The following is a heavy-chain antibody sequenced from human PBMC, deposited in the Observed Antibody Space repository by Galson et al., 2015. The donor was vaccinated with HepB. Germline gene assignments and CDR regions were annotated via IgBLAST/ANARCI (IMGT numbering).Heavy chain of an antibody. CDR2: ISSSGSVI. Sequence: SLRLSCAGSGLTFSDSQMSWIRQAPGKGLEWISYISSSGSVINYADSVKGRFTISRDNAKNSLYLQMDSLRGEDTAIYYCATDIGGYFQALGYWGQGTLVTVSS. J-gene: IGHJ4*02. V-gene: IGHV3-11*01. CDR1: GLTFSDSQ. D-gene: IGHD3-22*01. CDR3: ATDIGGYFQALGY.